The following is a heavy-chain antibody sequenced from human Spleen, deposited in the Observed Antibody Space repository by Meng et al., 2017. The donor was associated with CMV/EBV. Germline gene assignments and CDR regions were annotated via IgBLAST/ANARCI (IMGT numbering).Heavy chain of an antibody. CDR1: GFTFSSHW. CDR3: ARAEYDTGGYHFFEK. CDR2: IKQDGSEK. Sequence: SGFTFSSHWMSWVRQAPGKGLEWVANIKQDGSEKNYVGSVKGRLTISRDNAKNSLYLQMNSLRAEDTAVYYCARAEYDTGGYHFFEKWGQGTLVTVSS. V-gene: IGHV3-7*01. D-gene: IGHD3-22*01. J-gene: IGHJ4*02.